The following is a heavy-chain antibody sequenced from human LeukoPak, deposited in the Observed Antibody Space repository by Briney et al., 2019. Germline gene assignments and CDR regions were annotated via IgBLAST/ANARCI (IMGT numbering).Heavy chain of an antibody. J-gene: IGHJ4*02. D-gene: IGHD3-9*01. CDR3: ARGYYDILTTIFPFGY. Sequence: ASVKVSCKASGYTFTGYYMHWVRQAPGQGLEWMGWINPNSGGTNYAQKFQGRVTMTRDTSISTAYMELSRLRSDDTAVYYCARGYYDILTTIFPFGYWGQGTLATVSS. CDR1: GYTFTGYY. V-gene: IGHV1-2*02. CDR2: INPNSGGT.